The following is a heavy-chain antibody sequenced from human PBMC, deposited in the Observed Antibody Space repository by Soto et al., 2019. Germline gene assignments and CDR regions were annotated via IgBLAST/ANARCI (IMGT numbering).Heavy chain of an antibody. CDR3: TKTSTPRKYYYYYMDV. Sequence: GGSLRLSCAASGFTFSNAWMSWVRQAPGKGLEWVGRIKSKTDGGTTDYAAPVKGRFTISRDDSKNTLYLQMNSLKTEDTAVYYCTKTSTPRKYYYYYMDVWGKGTTVTVS. V-gene: IGHV3-15*01. CDR1: GFTFSNAW. J-gene: IGHJ6*03. D-gene: IGHD2-2*01. CDR2: IKSKTDGGTT.